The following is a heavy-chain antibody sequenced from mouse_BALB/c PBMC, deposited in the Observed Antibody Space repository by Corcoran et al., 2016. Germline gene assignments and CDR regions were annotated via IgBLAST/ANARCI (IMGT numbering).Heavy chain of an antibody. V-gene: IGHV1-26*01. CDR2: INPYNGAT. CDR1: GYSFTDYS. Sequence: EVQLQQSGPELVKPGASVKISCKASGYSFTDYSMHWVKQSHVKSLGWIVRINPYNGATSYNQNFKDKANLTVDKSSSTTYMEFHSLTSEDSAVYYCARSFWFAYWGQGTLVTVS. CDR3: ARSFWFAY. J-gene: IGHJ3*01.